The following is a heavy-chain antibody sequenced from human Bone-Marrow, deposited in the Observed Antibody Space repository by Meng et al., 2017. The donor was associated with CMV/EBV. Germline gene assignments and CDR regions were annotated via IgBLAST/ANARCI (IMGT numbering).Heavy chain of an antibody. Sequence: ASVKVSCKASGYTFTSYGISWVRQAPGQGLEWMGWISAYNGNTNYAQKLQGRVTMTTDTPTSTAYMELRSLRSDDTAVYYCARDLSSSWYKANYYYYGMDVWGQGTTVTVSS. J-gene: IGHJ6*02. CDR2: ISAYNGNT. CDR1: GYTFTSYG. V-gene: IGHV1-18*01. CDR3: ARDLSSSWYKANYYYYGMDV. D-gene: IGHD6-13*01.